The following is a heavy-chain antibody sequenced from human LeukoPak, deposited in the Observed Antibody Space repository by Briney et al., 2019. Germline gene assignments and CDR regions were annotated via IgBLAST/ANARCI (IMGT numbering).Heavy chain of an antibody. CDR3: ARGRHDITMIVVVMTSVSYYLDV. CDR2: INPSGST. V-gene: IGHV4-34*01. CDR1: GGSFSGYH. J-gene: IGHJ6*03. Sequence: PSETLSLTCAVYGGSFSGYHWTWIRQSPGKGLEWIGDINPSGSTYYNPSLKSRLTISVDTSKNQFSLKLRSVSAADTAVYYCARGRHDITMIVVVMTSVSYYLDVWGKGTTVTVS. D-gene: IGHD3-22*01.